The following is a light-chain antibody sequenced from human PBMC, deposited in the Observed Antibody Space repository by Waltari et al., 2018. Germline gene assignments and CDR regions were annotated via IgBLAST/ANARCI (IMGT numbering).Light chain of an antibody. CDR2: DSS. CDR1: QSVSTY. J-gene: IGKJ4*01. Sequence: EIVLPQSPATLSLSPGERATLSCRASQSVSTYLAWYQQRTGHAPRLLIYDSSNRATGIPARFSGSGSETDFTLTISSLEPEDFAVYYCQQRYKWPLTFGGGSKVEI. CDR3: QQRYKWPLT. V-gene: IGKV3-11*01.